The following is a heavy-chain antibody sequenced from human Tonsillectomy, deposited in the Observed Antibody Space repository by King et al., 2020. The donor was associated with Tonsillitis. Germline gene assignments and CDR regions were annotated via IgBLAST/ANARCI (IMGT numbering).Heavy chain of an antibody. V-gene: IGHV4-39*01. D-gene: IGHD3-3*01. J-gene: IGHJ4*02. CDR2: IYYSGST. CDR1: GGSISSSSYY. Sequence: QMQLQESGPGLVKPSETLSLTCTVSGGSISSSSYYWGWIRQPPGKGLEWIGSIYYSGSTYYNPSLKSRVTISVDTSKNQFSLKLSSVTAAEPAVYYCARRAIFGVVIIRGPVDYWGQGTLVTVSS. CDR3: ARRAIFGVVIIRGPVDY.